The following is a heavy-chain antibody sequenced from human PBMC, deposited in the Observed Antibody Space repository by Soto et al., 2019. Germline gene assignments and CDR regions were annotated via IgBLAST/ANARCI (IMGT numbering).Heavy chain of an antibody. V-gene: IGHV2-70*01. J-gene: IGHJ6*02. CDR3: ARIREYYEYVWGSHRYHYYYYYGMDV. CDR1: GFSLSTSGMC. Sequence: SVPTLVNPTQTLTLTCTFSGFSLSTSGMCVSWIRQPPGKALEWLALIDWDDDKYYSTSLKTRLTVSKDTSKNQVVLTMTNMDPVDTATYYCARIREYYEYVWGSHRYHYYYYYGMDVWGQRHTVPAS. CDR2: IDWDDDK. D-gene: IGHD3-16*02.